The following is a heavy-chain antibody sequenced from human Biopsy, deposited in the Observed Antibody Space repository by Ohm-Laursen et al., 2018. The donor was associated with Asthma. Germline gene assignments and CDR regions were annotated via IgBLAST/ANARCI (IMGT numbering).Heavy chain of an antibody. J-gene: IGHJ4*02. Sequence: SLRLSCAAFGFSVSTKYMSWVRQAPGKGLEWVSLIYSGDNTYYADSVKGRFTISRDHAKNTVYLQMNSLRAEDSAIYYCAKYSVFYYRGGNDYWGQGIVVTVSS. CDR1: GFSVSTKY. CDR3: AKYSVFYYRGGNDY. V-gene: IGHV3-53*01. D-gene: IGHD1-26*01. CDR2: IYSGDNT.